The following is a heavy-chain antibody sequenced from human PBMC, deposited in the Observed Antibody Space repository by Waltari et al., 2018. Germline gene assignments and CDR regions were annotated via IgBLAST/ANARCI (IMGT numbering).Heavy chain of an antibody. Sequence: QVTLKESGPALVKPTQTLTLTCTFSGFSLSTSGMRVSWIRQPPGKALEWLARIDWDDDKFYSTSLKTRLTISKDTSKNQVVLTMTNMDPVDTATYYCARIQDNYYMDVWGKRTTVTVSS. D-gene: IGHD2-15*01. CDR2: IDWDDDK. CDR3: ARIQDNYYMDV. CDR1: GFSLSTSGMR. V-gene: IGHV2-70*04. J-gene: IGHJ6*03.